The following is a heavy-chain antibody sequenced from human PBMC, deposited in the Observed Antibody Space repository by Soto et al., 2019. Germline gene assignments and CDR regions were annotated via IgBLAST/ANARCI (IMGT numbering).Heavy chain of an antibody. CDR3: ARGNDFWSGSYPYGMDV. Sequence: SVKVSCKASGGTFSSYAISWVRQAPGQGLEWMGGIIPIFGTANYAQKFQGRVTITADESTSTAYMELSSLRSEDTAVYYCARGNDFWSGSYPYGMDVWGQGTTVTAP. D-gene: IGHD3-3*01. V-gene: IGHV1-69*13. J-gene: IGHJ6*02. CDR1: GGTFSSYA. CDR2: IIPIFGTA.